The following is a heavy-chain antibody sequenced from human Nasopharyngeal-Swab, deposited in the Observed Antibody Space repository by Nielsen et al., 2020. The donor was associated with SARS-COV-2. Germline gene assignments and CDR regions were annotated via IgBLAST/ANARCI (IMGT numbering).Heavy chain of an antibody. D-gene: IGHD3-3*01. Sequence: IRQPPGKGLEWVSAISGSGGSTYYADSVKGRFTISRDNSKNTLYLQMNSLRAEDTAVYYCAKAYYDFWSGYRLITGTTHFDYWGQGTLVTVSS. CDR2: ISGSGGST. J-gene: IGHJ4*02. V-gene: IGHV3-23*01. CDR3: AKAYYDFWSGYRLITGTTHFDY.